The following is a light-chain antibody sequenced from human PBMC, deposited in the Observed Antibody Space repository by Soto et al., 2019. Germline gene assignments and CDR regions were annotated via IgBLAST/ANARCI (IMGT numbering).Light chain of an antibody. CDR1: SSDVGSYDY. J-gene: IGLJ1*01. CDR3: CAYSTSGTHV. Sequence: VLTQPASVSGSPGQSITFFCTGTSSDVGSYDYVSWHQQHPGKAPKLIIYDVNNRPSGVPSRFSGSKSGNTASLIISGLQTEDEADYYCCAYSTSGTHVFGTGTKVTVL. V-gene: IGLV2-14*03. CDR2: DVN.